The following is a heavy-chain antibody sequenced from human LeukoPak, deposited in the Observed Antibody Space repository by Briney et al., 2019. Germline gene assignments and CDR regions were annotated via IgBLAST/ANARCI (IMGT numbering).Heavy chain of an antibody. Sequence: GGSLRLSCAASGFTFSSYAMSWVRQAPGRGLEWVSTISGSGGSTYYADSVKGRFTISRDNSKNTLYLQMNSLRAEDTAVYYCAKQYYDFWSGYFPYYFDYWGQGTLVTVSS. D-gene: IGHD3-3*01. CDR2: ISGSGGST. CDR3: AKQYYDFWSGYFPYYFDY. CDR1: GFTFSSYA. J-gene: IGHJ4*02. V-gene: IGHV3-23*01.